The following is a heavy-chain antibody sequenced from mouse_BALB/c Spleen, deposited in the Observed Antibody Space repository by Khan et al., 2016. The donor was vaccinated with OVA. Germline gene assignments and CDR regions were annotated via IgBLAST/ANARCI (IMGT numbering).Heavy chain of an antibody. CDR1: GFTSSSYS. CDR2: ISSGGDYT. Sequence: EVELVESGGDLMKLGGSLKLSCAASGFTSSSYSMSWVRQTPDKRLEWVASISSGGDYTYYPDSVKGRLTISRENAKNPLYLQMSDLRSEDTAIYYCAGHLTGSIDYWGQGTMVTVSA. CDR3: AGHLTGSIDY. J-gene: IGHJ3*01. V-gene: IGHV5-6*01. D-gene: IGHD4-1*01.